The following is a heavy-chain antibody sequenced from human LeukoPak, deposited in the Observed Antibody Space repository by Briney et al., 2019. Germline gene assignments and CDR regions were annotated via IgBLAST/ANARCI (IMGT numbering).Heavy chain of an antibody. D-gene: IGHD1-20*01. CDR2: INHSGST. Sequence: SETLSLTCAVYGGSFSGHYWSWIRQPPGKGLEWIGEINHSGSTNYNPSLKSRVTISVDTSKNQFSLKLSSVTAADTAVYYCAREGSSYNWNYDYYYYMDVWGKGTTVTVSS. J-gene: IGHJ6*03. CDR1: GGSFSGHY. V-gene: IGHV4-34*01. CDR3: AREGSSYNWNYDYYYYMDV.